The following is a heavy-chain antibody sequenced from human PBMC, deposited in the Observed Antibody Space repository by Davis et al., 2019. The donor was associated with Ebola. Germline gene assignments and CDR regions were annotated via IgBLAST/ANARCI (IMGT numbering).Heavy chain of an antibody. CDR3: ARGVAL. CDR1: GGSISSHY. J-gene: IGHJ4*02. V-gene: IGHV4-59*11. Sequence: PSETLSFTCTVSGGSISSHYWSWIRQPPGKGLEWIGYIHESGRTNLNPSLKSRVTISGETSRNQFSLKLSSVTAADTAVYYCARGVALWGQGILVTVSS. CDR2: IHESGRT.